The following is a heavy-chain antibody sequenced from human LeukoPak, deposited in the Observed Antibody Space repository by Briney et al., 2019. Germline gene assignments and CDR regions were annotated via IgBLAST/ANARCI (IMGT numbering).Heavy chain of an antibody. D-gene: IGHD2-2*01. CDR2: IYYSGST. CDR1: GGSISSSSYY. J-gene: IGHJ4*02. CDR3: AKIYCSSVTCYFDL. Sequence: SETLSLTCTVSGGSISSSSYYWGWIRQPPGKGLEWIGSIYYSGSTYYNPSLKSRVTISVDKSKNQFSLKLSSVTAADTAVYYCAKIYCSSVTCYFDLWGQGTLVTVSS. V-gene: IGHV4-39*07.